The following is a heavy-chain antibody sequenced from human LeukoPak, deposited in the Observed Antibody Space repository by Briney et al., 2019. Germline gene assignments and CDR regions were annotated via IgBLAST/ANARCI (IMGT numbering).Heavy chain of an antibody. CDR1: GFTFSSYS. CDR2: ISSSSSYI. J-gene: IGHJ4*02. Sequence: PGGSLRLSCAASGFTFSSYSMNWVRQAPGKGLEWVSSISSSSSYIYYADSVKGRFTISRDNAKNSLYLQMNSLRAEDTAVYYCAKDLHYYGSGSFDYWGQGTLVTVSS. CDR3: AKDLHYYGSGSFDY. D-gene: IGHD3-10*01. V-gene: IGHV3-21*01.